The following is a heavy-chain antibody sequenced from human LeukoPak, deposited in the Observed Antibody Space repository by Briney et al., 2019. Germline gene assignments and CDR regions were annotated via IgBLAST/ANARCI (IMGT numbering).Heavy chain of an antibody. D-gene: IGHD2-15*01. CDR2: IWFTGNT. CDR3: ARALSGLYYFDF. Sequence: PSETLSLTCTVSGGSISSTSSYWSWIRQPPGKGLEWIGYIWFTGNTNYNPSLKSRVTISADTSKNQFSLKLSSVTAADTAVYFCARALSGLYYFDFWGQGALVTVSS. V-gene: IGHV4-61*01. CDR1: GGSISSTSSY. J-gene: IGHJ4*02.